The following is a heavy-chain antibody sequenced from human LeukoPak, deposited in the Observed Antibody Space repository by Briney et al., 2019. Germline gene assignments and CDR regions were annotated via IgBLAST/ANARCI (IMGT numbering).Heavy chain of an antibody. CDR3: AREGYRGYEGWFDP. Sequence: PGRSLRLSCAASGFRFDEYAMHWVRQAPGKGLEWVSGLSSQSGEKAYVDSVKGRFTISRDNAKNSLYLQMNSLRVEDTALYYCAREGYRGYEGWFDPWGQGTLVTVSS. V-gene: IGHV3-9*01. D-gene: IGHD5-12*01. CDR2: LSSQSGEK. CDR1: GFRFDEYA. J-gene: IGHJ5*02.